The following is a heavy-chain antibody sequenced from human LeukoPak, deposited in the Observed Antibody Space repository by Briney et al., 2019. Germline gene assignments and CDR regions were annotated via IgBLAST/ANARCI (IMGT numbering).Heavy chain of an antibody. CDR2: IKQDGSEK. CDR3: AREGYSYGNDY. D-gene: IGHD5-18*01. J-gene: IGHJ4*02. CDR1: VFTFSSYW. V-gene: IGHV3-7*01. Sequence: PGGSLRLSRAASVFTFSSYWMSGVRPAAGKGREGVANIKQDGSEKYYVDSVKGRFTISRDNAKNSLYLQMNRLRAEDTAVYYCAREGYSYGNDYWGQGTLVTVSS.